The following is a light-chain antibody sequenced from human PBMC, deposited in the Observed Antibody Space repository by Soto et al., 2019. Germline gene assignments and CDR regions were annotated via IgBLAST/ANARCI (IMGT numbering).Light chain of an antibody. Sequence: ETVLTQSPGTLSLSPGERATLSCRASRSVSASYLAWYQQKPGQAPRLLIYGASSRATGFPDRFSGGGSGTDFTLTISRLEPEDSAVYYCQQYDTSATFGQGTKLEI. CDR3: QQYDTSAT. J-gene: IGKJ2*01. CDR2: GAS. V-gene: IGKV3-20*01. CDR1: RSVSASY.